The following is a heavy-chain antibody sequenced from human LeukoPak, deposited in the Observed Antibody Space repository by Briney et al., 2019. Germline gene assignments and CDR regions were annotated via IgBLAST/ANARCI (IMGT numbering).Heavy chain of an antibody. CDR3: ARGSYGDYEGYYYYYYGMDV. CDR1: GYTFTSYD. CDR2: MNPNSGNT. V-gene: IGHV1-8*01. D-gene: IGHD4-17*01. Sequence: ASVKVSCKASGYTFTSYDINWVRQASGQGLEWMGWMNPNSGNTGYAQKFQGRLTMNRHTSIRTAYMEVSRQRSEATAVYYCARGSYGDYEGYYYYYYGMDVWGQGTTVTVSS. J-gene: IGHJ6*02.